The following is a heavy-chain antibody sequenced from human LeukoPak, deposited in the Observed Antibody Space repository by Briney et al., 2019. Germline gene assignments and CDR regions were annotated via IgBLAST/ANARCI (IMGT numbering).Heavy chain of an antibody. D-gene: IGHD6-19*01. CDR1: GGSISSYY. CDR2: IYYSGST. Sequence: SETLSLTCTVSGGSISSYYWSWIRQPPGKGLEWIGYIYYSGSTNYNPSLKSRVTISVDTSKNQFSLKLSSVTAADTAVYYCAREAARLGVAGTIDAFDIWGQGTMVTVSS. V-gene: IGHV4-59*01. CDR3: AREAARLGVAGTIDAFDI. J-gene: IGHJ3*02.